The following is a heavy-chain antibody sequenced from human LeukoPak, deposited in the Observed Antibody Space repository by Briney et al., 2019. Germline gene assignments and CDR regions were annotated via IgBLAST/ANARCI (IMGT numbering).Heavy chain of an antibody. CDR1: GFTFSDYY. CDR3: ARDRQFRLHDP. CDR2: ISTSGSIT. J-gene: IGHJ5*02. V-gene: IGHV3-11*01. Sequence: GGSLRLSCAASGFTFSDYYMTWIRQAPGKGLEWLAYISTSGSITSYVDSVRGRFTISRDNAKNSLYLQIDSLRAEDTAMYYCARDRQFRLHDPWGQGILVTVSS. D-gene: IGHD3-16*01.